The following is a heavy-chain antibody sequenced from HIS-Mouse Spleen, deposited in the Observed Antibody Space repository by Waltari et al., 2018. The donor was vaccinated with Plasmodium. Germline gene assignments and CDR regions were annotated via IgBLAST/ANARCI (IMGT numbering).Heavy chain of an antibody. V-gene: IGHV4-34*01. D-gene: IGHD3-3*01. J-gene: IGHJ2*01. CDR3: ARVTSSGVYWYFDL. CDR1: GGSFSGYY. Sequence: QVQLQQWGAGLLKPSETLSLTCAVYGGSFSGYYWSWIRQPPGKGMEWTGEINNSGSTNYNPSLKSRVTISVDTSKNQFSLKLSSVTAADTAVYYCARVTSSGVYWYFDLWGRGTLVTVSS. CDR2: INNSGST.